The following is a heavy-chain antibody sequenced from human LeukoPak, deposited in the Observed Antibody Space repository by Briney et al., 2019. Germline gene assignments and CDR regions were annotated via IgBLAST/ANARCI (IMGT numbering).Heavy chain of an antibody. CDR2: ISADNGNT. CDR3: AREKYSSTYYYYGMDV. Sequence: ASVKVSCKGSGYTLSNHAFSWVRQAPGQGLEWMGWISADNGNTNHAQKFQGRVSLTTDTSTSTAYMELSSLRSEDTAVYYCAREKYSSTYYYYGMDVWGQGTTVTVSS. CDR1: GYTLSNHA. V-gene: IGHV1-18*04. D-gene: IGHD6-13*01. J-gene: IGHJ6*02.